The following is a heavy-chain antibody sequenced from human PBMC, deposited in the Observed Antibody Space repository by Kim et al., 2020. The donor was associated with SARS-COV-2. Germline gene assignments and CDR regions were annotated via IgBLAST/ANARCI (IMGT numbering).Heavy chain of an antibody. CDR2: ISGDGGST. J-gene: IGHJ6*02. D-gene: IGHD1-26*01. CDR1: GFTFDDYA. Sequence: GGSLRLSCAASGFTFDDYAMHWVRQAPGKGLEWVSLISGDGGSTYYADSVKGRFTISRDNSKNSLYLQMNSLRTEDTALYYCAKDSRGSSGSYLAGYYYYGMDVWGQGTTVTVSS. V-gene: IGHV3-43*02. CDR3: AKDSRGSSGSYLAGYYYYGMDV.